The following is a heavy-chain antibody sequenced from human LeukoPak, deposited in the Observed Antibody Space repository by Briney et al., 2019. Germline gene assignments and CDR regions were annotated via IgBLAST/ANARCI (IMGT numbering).Heavy chain of an antibody. D-gene: IGHD2-2*01. CDR1: GYSISSGYY. J-gene: IGHJ5*02. CDR3: ARVGELYCSSTSCYLAANWFDP. V-gene: IGHV4-38-2*02. Sequence: SETLSLTCTVSGYSISSGYYWGWIRRPPGKGLEWIGSIYHSGSTYYNPSLKSRVTISVDTSKNQFSLKLSSVTAADTAVYYCARVGELYCSSTSCYLAANWFDPWGQGTLVTVSS. CDR2: IYHSGST.